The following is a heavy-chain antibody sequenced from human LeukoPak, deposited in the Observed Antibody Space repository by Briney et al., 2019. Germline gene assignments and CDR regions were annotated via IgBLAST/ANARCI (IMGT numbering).Heavy chain of an antibody. J-gene: IGHJ4*02. CDR3: ARVARYGDYVGGSDY. CDR2: ITSSGSNM. D-gene: IGHD4-17*01. V-gene: IGHV3-11*04. CDR1: GFIFSDYY. Sequence: GGSLRLSCAASGFIFSDYYMSWIRQAPGKGLEWVSYITSSGSNMYYADSAKGRFTISRDNAKNSLYLQMNSLRAEDTAVYYCARVARYGDYVGGSDYWGKGALVTVSS.